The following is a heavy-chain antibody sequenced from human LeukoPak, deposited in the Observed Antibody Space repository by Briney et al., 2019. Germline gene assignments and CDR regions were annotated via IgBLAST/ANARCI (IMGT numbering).Heavy chain of an antibody. CDR3: ARDQDSIGYGENLY. Sequence: GASVTVSFTASGYSFTNYYIHWVRQAPGQGLEWMGRINPSGGGTSYAQKFQGRVTMTRDMSTSTVYMELSSLRSEDTAVYYCARDQDSIGYGENLYWGQGILVTVSS. D-gene: IGHD5-18*01. J-gene: IGHJ4*02. CDR1: GYSFTNYY. CDR2: INPSGGGT. V-gene: IGHV1-46*01.